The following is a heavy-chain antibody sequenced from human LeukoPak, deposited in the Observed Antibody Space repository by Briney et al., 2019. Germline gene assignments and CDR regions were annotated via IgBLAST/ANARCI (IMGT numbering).Heavy chain of an antibody. CDR2: IYTSGST. Sequence: SETLSLTCTVSGGSISSYYWSWIRQPPGKGLEWIGYIYTSGSTNYDPSLKSRVTISVDTSKNQFSLKLSSVTAADTAVYYCARSIRIFGVVTPQYYMDVWGKGTTVTVSS. J-gene: IGHJ6*03. V-gene: IGHV4-4*09. CDR3: ARSIRIFGVVTPQYYMDV. CDR1: GGSISSYY. D-gene: IGHD3-3*01.